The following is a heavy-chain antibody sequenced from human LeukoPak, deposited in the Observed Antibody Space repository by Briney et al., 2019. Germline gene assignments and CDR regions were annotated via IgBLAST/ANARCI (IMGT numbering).Heavy chain of an antibody. J-gene: IGHJ4*02. D-gene: IGHD2-15*01. CDR1: GFTVSINY. CDR3: ARDATGGFDY. CDR2: IYSGGST. V-gene: IGHV3-66*01. Sequence: GGSLTLSCAPSGFTVSINYMSWVRQAPGKGLVWVSVIYSGGSTYYADSVKGRFTISRDNSKNTVYLQMNSLRAEDTAVYYCARDATGGFDYWGQGTLVTVSS.